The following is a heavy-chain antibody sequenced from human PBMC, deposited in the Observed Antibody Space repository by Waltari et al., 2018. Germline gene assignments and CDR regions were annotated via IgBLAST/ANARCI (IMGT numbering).Heavy chain of an antibody. CDR2: ISYDGSNK. D-gene: IGHD3-16*01. Sequence: QVQLVESGGGVVQPGRSLRLSCAASGFTFSSYAIHWVRQAPGKGLGWVAIISYDGSNKYYADSVKGRFTISRDNSMNTLYLQMNSLRPEDTAVYYCARGERGAYYYYYYMDVWGKGTTVTVSS. V-gene: IGHV3-30-3*01. CDR1: GFTFSSYA. CDR3: ARGERGAYYYYYYMDV. J-gene: IGHJ6*03.